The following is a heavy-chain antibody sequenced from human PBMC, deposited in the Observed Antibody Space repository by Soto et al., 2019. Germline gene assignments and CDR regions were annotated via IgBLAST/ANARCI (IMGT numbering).Heavy chain of an antibody. CDR2: IYYSGST. CDR3: ARLDYYGSGSSPSIDY. J-gene: IGHJ4*02. V-gene: IGHV4-39*01. D-gene: IGHD3-10*01. CDR1: GGSISSSSYY. Sequence: SETLSLTCTVSGGSISSSSYYWGWIRQPPGKGLEWIGSIYYSGSTYYNPSLKSRVTISVDTSKSQFSLKLSSVTAADTAVYYCARLDYYGSGSSPSIDYWGQGTLVTVSS.